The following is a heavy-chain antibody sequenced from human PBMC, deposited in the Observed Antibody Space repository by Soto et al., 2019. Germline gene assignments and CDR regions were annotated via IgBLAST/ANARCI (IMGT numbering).Heavy chain of an antibody. Sequence: EVHLVESGGGLVQPGGSLRLSCAASGFTFSSYSLNWVRQAPGKGLEWVSYITSSGTTVYYADSVRGRFTISRDNAKNSLYLQMNSLRDDNTGVYYCARGSSNWAYYFDFRGQGTLVTVSS. V-gene: IGHV3-48*02. CDR2: ITSSGTTV. D-gene: IGHD6-13*01. CDR3: ARGSSNWAYYFDF. J-gene: IGHJ4*02. CDR1: GFTFSSYS.